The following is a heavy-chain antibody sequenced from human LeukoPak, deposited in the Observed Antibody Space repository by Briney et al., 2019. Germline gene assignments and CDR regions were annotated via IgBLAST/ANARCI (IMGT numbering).Heavy chain of an antibody. V-gene: IGHV4-61*01. CDR3: ARARRERWLQFPVLGYFDY. D-gene: IGHD5-24*01. Sequence: NPSETLSLTCTVSGGSVSSGSYYWSWIRQPPGKGLEWIGYIYYSGSTYYNPSLKSRVTISVDTSKNQFSLKLSSVTAADTAVYYCARARRERWLQFPVLGYFDYWGQGTLVTVSS. CDR2: IYYSGST. CDR1: GGSVSSGSYY. J-gene: IGHJ4*02.